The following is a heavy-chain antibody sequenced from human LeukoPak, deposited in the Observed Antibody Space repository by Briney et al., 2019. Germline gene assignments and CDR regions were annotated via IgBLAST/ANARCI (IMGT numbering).Heavy chain of an antibody. J-gene: IGHJ6*02. CDR2: IIPIFGIA. CDR1: GGTFSSYT. D-gene: IGHD2-2*01. CDR3: ASEYQLLNYYYYGMDV. Sequence: SVKVSCKASGGTFSSYTISWVRQAPGQGLEWMGRIIPIFGIANYAQKFQGRVTITVDKSTSTAYMDLSSLRSEDTAVYYCASEYQLLNYYYYGMDVWGQGTTVTVSS. V-gene: IGHV1-69*02.